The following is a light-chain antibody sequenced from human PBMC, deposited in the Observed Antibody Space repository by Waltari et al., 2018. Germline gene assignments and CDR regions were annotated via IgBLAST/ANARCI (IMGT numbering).Light chain of an antibody. CDR1: QSMSASY. J-gene: IGKJ1*01. CDR3: QQYGSSPRT. CDR2: GTS. Sequence: EIVLMQSPGTLSLSPGEGATLSCRASQSMSASYLAWYQQRPGQAPRLLIYGTSSRATGIPDRFSGSGSGTDFTLTISRLEPEDFAVYYCQQYGSSPRTFGQGTKVEIK. V-gene: IGKV3-20*01.